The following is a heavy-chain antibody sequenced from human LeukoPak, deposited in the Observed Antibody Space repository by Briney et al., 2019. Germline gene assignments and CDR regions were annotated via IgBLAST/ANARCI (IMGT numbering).Heavy chain of an antibody. D-gene: IGHD6-13*01. CDR2: IYPGDSDT. J-gene: IGHJ4*02. V-gene: IGHV5-51*01. Sequence: GESLKISCKGSGYSFTSYWIGCVRQMPGKSLEWMGIIYPGDSDTRYSPSFLGQVTISADKSISTDYLQWSSLKASDTAMYYCASGYSSSPGTFDYWGQGTLVTVSS. CDR1: GYSFTSYW. CDR3: ASGYSSSPGTFDY.